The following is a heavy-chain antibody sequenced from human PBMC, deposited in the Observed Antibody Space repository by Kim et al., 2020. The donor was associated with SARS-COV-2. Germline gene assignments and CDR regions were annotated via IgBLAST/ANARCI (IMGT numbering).Heavy chain of an antibody. D-gene: IGHD1-26*01. J-gene: IGHJ4*02. CDR1: GFTLSSYW. V-gene: IGHV3-7*01. CDR3: ASDVGAAFDY. CDR2: IKQDGRQM. Sequence: GGSLRLSCAASGFTLSSYWMSWVRQAPGKGLEWVANIKQDGRQMYYADSVKGRFTISSDNAKSSLYLQMNSLRAEDTAVYYCASDVGAAFDYWGQGTLVT.